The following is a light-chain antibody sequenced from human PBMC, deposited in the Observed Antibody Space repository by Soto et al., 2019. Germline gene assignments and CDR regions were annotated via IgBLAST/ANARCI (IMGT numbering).Light chain of an antibody. Sequence: EIVLTQSPGTLSLSPGERATLSCRASQSVSSKYLAWYQQKPGQAPRLLIYGTSSRATGISDRFRGSGSGTDFTLTISRLEPEDFAVYYCQQNESSPSWTFGQGTKVDIK. V-gene: IGKV3-20*01. J-gene: IGKJ1*01. CDR1: QSVSSKY. CDR3: QQNESSPSWT. CDR2: GTS.